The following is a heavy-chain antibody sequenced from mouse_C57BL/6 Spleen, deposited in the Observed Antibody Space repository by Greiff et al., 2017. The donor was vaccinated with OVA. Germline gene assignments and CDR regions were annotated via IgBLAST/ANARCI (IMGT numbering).Heavy chain of an antibody. CDR2: IRSKSNNYAT. J-gene: IGHJ2*01. CDR3: VRQGDYGSSYDY. Sequence: GGGLVQPKGSLKLSCAASGFSFNTYAMNWVRQAPGKGLEWVARIRSKSNNYATYYADSVKDRFTISRDDSESMLYLQMNNLKTEDTAMYYCVRQGDYGSSYDYWGQGTTLTVSS. V-gene: IGHV10-1*01. D-gene: IGHD1-1*01. CDR1: GFSFNTYA.